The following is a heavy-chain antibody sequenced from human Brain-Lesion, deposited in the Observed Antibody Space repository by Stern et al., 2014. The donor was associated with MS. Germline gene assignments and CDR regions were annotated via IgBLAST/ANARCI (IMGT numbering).Heavy chain of an antibody. CDR1: GDSISSGGYY. CDR3: ARVAALAMPLQYNWFDP. D-gene: IGHD2-2*01. V-gene: IGHV4-31*01. Sequence: QVQLVQSGPGLVKPSQTLSLTCSVSGDSISSGGYYWSWIRQHPGKALQWIGNIYYSGNTYYNPSLKSLVTISVDMSKNQFSLNLNSVTAADTAVYFCARVAALAMPLQYNWFDPWGQGILVTVSS. J-gene: IGHJ5*02. CDR2: IYYSGNT.